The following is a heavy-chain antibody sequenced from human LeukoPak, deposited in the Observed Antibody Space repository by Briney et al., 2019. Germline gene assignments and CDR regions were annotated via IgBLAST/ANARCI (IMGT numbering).Heavy chain of an antibody. CDR3: AREGRVSGYDFDC. V-gene: IGHV3-7*01. CDR1: GFTFRNYW. D-gene: IGHD5-12*01. CDR2: TKPDGSAE. J-gene: IGHJ4*02. Sequence: PGESLRLSCAASGFTFRNYWMGWVRQAPGKGLEWVANTKPDGSAEYYADSVKGRFTISRDNAKNTLYLQMNSLRVEDTAVYYCAREGRVSGYDFDCWGQGTLVTVSS.